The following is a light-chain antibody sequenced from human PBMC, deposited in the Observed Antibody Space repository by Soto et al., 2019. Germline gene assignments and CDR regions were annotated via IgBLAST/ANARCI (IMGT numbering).Light chain of an antibody. V-gene: IGKV3-20*01. Sequence: IGLTQSPGTLSLSTGERATLFCRASQSVSSNYLNWFQQKPGEAHKLLIYGVSSMDTGVPDRFSGSGAGTDFTLTISRLEPEDFAVYYCQQYGGSPRTFGQGTKVEIK. CDR3: QQYGGSPRT. CDR2: GVS. CDR1: QSVSSNY. J-gene: IGKJ1*01.